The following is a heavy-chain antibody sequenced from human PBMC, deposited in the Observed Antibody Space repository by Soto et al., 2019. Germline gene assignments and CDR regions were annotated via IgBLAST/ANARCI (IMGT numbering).Heavy chain of an antibody. D-gene: IGHD3-3*01. J-gene: IGHJ4*02. CDR2: IYPGDSDM. V-gene: IGHV5-51*01. Sequence: PGESLKISCEGVGYSFPNHWIAWVRQRPDKGLEWMGTIYPGDSDMRYSPSFRGQVTISVDKSINTAYLQWDSLKASDTAKYYCARLSREFWSAPDYWGQGTLVTVSS. CDR1: GYSFPNHW. CDR3: ARLSREFWSAPDY.